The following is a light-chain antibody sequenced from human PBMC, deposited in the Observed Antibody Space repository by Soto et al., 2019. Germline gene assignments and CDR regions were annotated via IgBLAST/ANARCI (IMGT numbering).Light chain of an antibody. Sequence: QSVLTQPASVSGSPGQSITISCTGTSSDVGGYNYVSWYQQHPGKAPKLMIYDVSNRPSGVSNRFSGSKSGNTASLTISGLQAEDEADYYCISYTTISTLYVVFGGGTKLTVL. CDR2: DVS. CDR1: SSDVGGYNY. J-gene: IGLJ2*01. V-gene: IGLV2-14*01. CDR3: ISYTTISTLYVV.